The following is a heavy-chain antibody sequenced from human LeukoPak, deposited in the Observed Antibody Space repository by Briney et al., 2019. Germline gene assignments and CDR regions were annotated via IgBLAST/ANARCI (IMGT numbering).Heavy chain of an antibody. CDR2: INHSGST. V-gene: IGHV4-34*01. Sequence: PSETLSLTCAVYGGSFSGYYWSWIRQPPGKGLEWIGEINHSGSTNYNPSLKSRVTISVDTSKNQFSLKLSFVTAADTAVYYCASVSWSGDYWGQGTLVTASS. D-gene: IGHD6-13*01. CDR3: ASVSWSGDY. CDR1: GGSFSGYY. J-gene: IGHJ4*02.